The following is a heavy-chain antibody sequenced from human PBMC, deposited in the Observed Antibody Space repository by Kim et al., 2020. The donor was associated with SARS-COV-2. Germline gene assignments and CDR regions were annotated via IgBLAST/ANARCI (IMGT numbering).Heavy chain of an antibody. CDR3: ARHPRVAATRNYFFDY. J-gene: IGHJ4*02. CDR1: GGSVSSGGYY. D-gene: IGHD1-26*01. V-gene: IGHV4-61*08. Sequence: SETLSLTCTVSGGSVSSGGYYWSWIRQPPGKGLEWIGYIYDSGDTNSNPSLKSQVTLSLDTSRNQFSLKLTSVTAADTAVYYCARHPRVAATRNYFFDYWGQGTLVTVSS. CDR2: IYDSGDT.